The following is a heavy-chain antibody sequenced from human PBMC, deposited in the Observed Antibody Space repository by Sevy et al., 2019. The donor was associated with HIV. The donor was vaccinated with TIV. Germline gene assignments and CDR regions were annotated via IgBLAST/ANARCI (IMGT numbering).Heavy chain of an antibody. Sequence: SETLSLTCTVSGGSISSYYWSWIRQPPGKGLEWIGYIYYSGSTNYNPSLKSRVTISVDTSKNQFSLKLSSVTAADTAVYYCARDPINYCSSTSCNEPDAFDIWGQGTMVTVSS. J-gene: IGHJ3*02. CDR2: IYYSGST. CDR1: GGSISSYY. CDR3: ARDPINYCSSTSCNEPDAFDI. D-gene: IGHD2-2*01. V-gene: IGHV4-59*01.